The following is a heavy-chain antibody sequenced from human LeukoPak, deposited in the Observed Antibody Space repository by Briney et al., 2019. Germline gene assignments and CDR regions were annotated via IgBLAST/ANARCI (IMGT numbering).Heavy chain of an antibody. J-gene: IGHJ6*02. Sequence: KVGESLKISCKGSGYSFTSYWIGWVRQVPGKGLEWMGIIYPGDSDTRYSPSFQGQVTISADKSISTAYLQWSSLKASDTAMYYCARQSSSWRLRDYGMDVWGQGTTVTVSS. CDR1: GYSFTSYW. D-gene: IGHD6-13*01. CDR2: IYPGDSDT. V-gene: IGHV5-51*01. CDR3: ARQSSSWRLRDYGMDV.